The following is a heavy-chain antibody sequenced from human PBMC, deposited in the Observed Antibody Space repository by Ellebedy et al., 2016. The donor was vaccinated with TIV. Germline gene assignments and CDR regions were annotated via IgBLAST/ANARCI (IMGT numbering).Heavy chain of an antibody. D-gene: IGHD5-18*01. V-gene: IGHV3-30*04. J-gene: IGHJ4*02. CDR3: ARPQNSYGYLYFFDH. CDR2: MSFGETDQ. Sequence: GESLKISCAASGFSFSTYAMHWVRQAPGKGLEWVAVMSFGETDQYYADSVKGRFTISRDNSKNTLILQMNSLRVKYSALYYCARPQNSYGYLYFFDHWGQGTLVTVSS. CDR1: GFSFSTYA.